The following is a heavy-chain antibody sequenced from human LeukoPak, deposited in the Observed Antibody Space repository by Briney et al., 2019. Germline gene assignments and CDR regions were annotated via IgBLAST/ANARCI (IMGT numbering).Heavy chain of an antibody. CDR1: GFTFSSYA. J-gene: IGHJ4*02. Sequence: GGSLRLSCVASGFTFSSYAMNWVRQAPGKGLEWVSGISGFGGNTYYADSVKGRFTISRDNSKNTLYLQMNSLRAEDTAIYYCAMTIAAIAWGQGTLVTVYS. V-gene: IGHV3-23*01. D-gene: IGHD6-13*01. CDR3: AMTIAAIA. CDR2: ISGFGGNT.